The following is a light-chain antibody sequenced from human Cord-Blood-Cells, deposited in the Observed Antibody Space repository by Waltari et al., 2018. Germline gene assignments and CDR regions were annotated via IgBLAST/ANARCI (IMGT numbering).Light chain of an antibody. V-gene: IGKV3-11*01. CDR1: QSVSSY. CDR2: DAS. CDR3: QQRSNWRT. Sequence: EIVLTQSPATLSLSPGERATLSCRASQSVSSYLAWYQQKPGQAPRLLIYDASNRATVIPARFSGSGSGTDFTLTISSLEPEDFAVYYCQQRSNWRTFGQGTKVESK. J-gene: IGKJ1*01.